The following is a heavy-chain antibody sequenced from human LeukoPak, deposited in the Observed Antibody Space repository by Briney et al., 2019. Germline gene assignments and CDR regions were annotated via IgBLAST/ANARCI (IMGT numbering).Heavy chain of an antibody. CDR3: ARAELLNWFDP. V-gene: IGHV4-4*09. D-gene: IGHD1-26*01. Sequence: SETLSLTCTVSGGSISSYYWSWIRQPPGKGLEWIGYIYTSGSTNYNPSLKSRVTISVDTSKNQFSLKLSSVTAADTAVYYCARAELLNWFDPWGQGTLVTVS. CDR1: GGSISSYY. J-gene: IGHJ5*02. CDR2: IYTSGST.